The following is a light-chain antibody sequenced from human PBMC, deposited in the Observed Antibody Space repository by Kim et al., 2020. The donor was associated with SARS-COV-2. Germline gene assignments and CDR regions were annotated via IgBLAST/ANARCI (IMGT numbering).Light chain of an antibody. CDR2: GAS. CDR3: QQYNNWPRT. CDR1: QSVSNS. J-gene: IGKJ3*01. Sequence: EIVMTQSPATLSLSPGERATLSCRASQSVSNSLAWYQQKPGQAPRLLFSGASNRATGIPARFSASGSGTEFTLTISSLQSEDFAVYYCQQYNNWPRTFGPGTKVDIK. V-gene: IGKV3-15*01.